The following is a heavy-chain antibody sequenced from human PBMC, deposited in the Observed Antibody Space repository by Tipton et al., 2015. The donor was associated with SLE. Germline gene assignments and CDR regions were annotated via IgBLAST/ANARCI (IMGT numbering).Heavy chain of an antibody. CDR3: ARAPYEFWSGFNWFDP. CDR2: ISYDGSNK. V-gene: IGHV3-30*04. D-gene: IGHD3-3*01. Sequence: QLVQSGGGVVQPGRSLRLSCAASGFTFSSYAMPWVRQAPGKGLEWVAVISYDGSNKYYADSEKGRFTISRDNSKNTLYLQMNSLRAEDTAVYYCARAPYEFWSGFNWFDPRGQGTLVTVSS. CDR1: GFTFSSYA. J-gene: IGHJ5*02.